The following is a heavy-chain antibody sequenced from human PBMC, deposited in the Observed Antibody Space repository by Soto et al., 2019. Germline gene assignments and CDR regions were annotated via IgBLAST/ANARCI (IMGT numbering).Heavy chain of an antibody. Sequence: SETLSLTCAVYGGSFSGYYWSWIRQPPGKGLEWIGEINHSGSTNYNPSLKSRVTISVDTSKNQFSLKLSSVTAADTAVYYCARGRPNGYNWNYGGRLYFDYWGQGTPVTVS. V-gene: IGHV4-34*01. D-gene: IGHD1-7*01. CDR1: GGSFSGYY. CDR2: INHSGST. J-gene: IGHJ4*02. CDR3: ARGRPNGYNWNYGGRLYFDY.